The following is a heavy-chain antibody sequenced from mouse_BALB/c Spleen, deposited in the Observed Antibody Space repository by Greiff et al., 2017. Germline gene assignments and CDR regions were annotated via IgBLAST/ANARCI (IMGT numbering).Heavy chain of an antibody. CDR3: ARRSSHWCFDV. D-gene: IGHD1-1*01. CDR1: GFTFSSFG. V-gene: IGHV5-17*02. CDR2: ISSGSSTI. J-gene: IGHJ1*01. Sequence: EVQVVESGGGLVQPGGSRKLSCAASGFTFSSFGMHWVRQAPEKGLEWVAYISSGSSTIYYADTVKGRFTISRDNPKNTLFLHMTSLRSEDTAMYYCARRSSHWCFDVWGAGTTVTVSS.